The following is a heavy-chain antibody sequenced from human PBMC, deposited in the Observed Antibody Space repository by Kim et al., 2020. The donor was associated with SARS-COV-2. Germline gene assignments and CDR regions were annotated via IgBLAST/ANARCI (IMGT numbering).Heavy chain of an antibody. CDR2: T. Sequence: TCYADSVKGRFTVSRDNSKNTLYLQMNSLGAEDTAIYYCATRRGFYFDSWGQGTLVTVSS. CDR3: ATRRGFYFDS. V-gene: IGHV3-23*01. J-gene: IGHJ4*02.